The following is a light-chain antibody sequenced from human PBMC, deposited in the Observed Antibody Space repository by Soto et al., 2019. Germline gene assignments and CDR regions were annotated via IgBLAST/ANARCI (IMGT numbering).Light chain of an antibody. CDR2: TAS. J-gene: IGKJ5*01. Sequence: DIQLTQSPSFLSASVGDGNTISCRASQGISSYLAWYQQKPGKAPKLLIHTASTLQSGVPSRFSGSGAGAELTLTISSLQTDDFATYYCQQRHSYPITFGQGTRLEIK. CDR1: QGISSY. V-gene: IGKV1-9*01. CDR3: QQRHSYPIT.